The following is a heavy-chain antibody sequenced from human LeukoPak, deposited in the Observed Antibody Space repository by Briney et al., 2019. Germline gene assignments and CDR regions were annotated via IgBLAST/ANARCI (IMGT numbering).Heavy chain of an antibody. J-gene: IGHJ5*02. D-gene: IGHD2-15*01. CDR1: GGSISSYY. CDR2: IYYSGST. Sequence: PSETLSLTCTVPGGSISSYYWSWIRQPPGKGLEWIGYIYYSGSTNYNPSLKSRVTISVDTSKNQFSLKLSSVTAADTAVYYCARARAAGFDPWGQGTLVTVSS. CDR3: ARARAAGFDP. V-gene: IGHV4-59*01.